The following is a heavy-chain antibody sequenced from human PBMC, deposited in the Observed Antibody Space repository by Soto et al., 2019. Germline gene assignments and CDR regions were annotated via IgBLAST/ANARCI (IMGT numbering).Heavy chain of an antibody. CDR2: TSGSGGST. Sequence: PWGSLGLSCAASGFTFSSYAMSWVRQAPGKGLEWASATSGSGGSTYYAGSVKGRFTISRDNTRNTLYLQMNSLRAEDTAVYYCAKDDVTMVRGSMDVWGQGTTVTVSS. CDR1: GFTFSSYA. D-gene: IGHD3-10*01. J-gene: IGHJ6*02. CDR3: AKDDVTMVRGSMDV. V-gene: IGHV3-23*01.